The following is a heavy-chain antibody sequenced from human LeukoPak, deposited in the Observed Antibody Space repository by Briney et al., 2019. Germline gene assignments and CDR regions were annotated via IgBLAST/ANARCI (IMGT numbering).Heavy chain of an antibody. V-gene: IGHV3-48*01. CDR1: GFTFGSYE. Sequence: GGSLRLSCAASGFTFGSYEMNWVRQAPGKGLEWVSYISSSSSTIYYADSVKGRFTISRDNAKNSLYLQMNSLRAEDTAVYYCARDPAYIVATYGFDYWGQGTLVTVSS. J-gene: IGHJ4*02. D-gene: IGHD5-12*01. CDR2: ISSSSSTI. CDR3: ARDPAYIVATYGFDY.